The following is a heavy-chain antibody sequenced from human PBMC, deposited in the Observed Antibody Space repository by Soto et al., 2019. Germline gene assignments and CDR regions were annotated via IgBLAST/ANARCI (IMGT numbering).Heavy chain of an antibody. V-gene: IGHV3-21*01. CDR2: ISSSSSYI. D-gene: IGHD3-10*01. CDR1: GFTFSSYS. CDR3: AVVRGVIPSYIDY. J-gene: IGHJ4*02. Sequence: GGSLRLSCAASGFTFSSYSMNWVRQAPGKGLEWVSSISSSSSYIYYADSVKGRFTISRDNAKNSLYLQMNSLRAEDTAVYYCAVVRGVIPSYIDYWGQGTLVTVSS.